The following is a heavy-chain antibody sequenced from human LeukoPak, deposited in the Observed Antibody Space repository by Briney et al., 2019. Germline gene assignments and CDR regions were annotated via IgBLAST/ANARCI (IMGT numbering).Heavy chain of an antibody. CDR1: GFTFDDYA. V-gene: IGHV3-9*01. Sequence: GGSLSLSCAASGFTFDDYAMFWVRPAPGKGLEWVSGISWDSRNIGYAASVKGRFTTSRDNGKNSLYLQMNSLRPDDTALYYCARGNRDSSGFYFYYGMDVWGPGSTVTVSS. D-gene: IGHD6-19*01. CDR2: ISWDSRNI. CDR3: ARGNRDSSGFYFYYGMDV. J-gene: IGHJ6*02.